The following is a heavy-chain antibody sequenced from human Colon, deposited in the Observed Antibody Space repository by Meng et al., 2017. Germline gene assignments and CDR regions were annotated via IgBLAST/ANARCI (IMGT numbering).Heavy chain of an antibody. CDR3: ATGLRHGDWFDP. J-gene: IGHJ5*02. CDR1: GGSFSGFY. CDR2: IDHFGIS. V-gene: IGHV4-34*02. Sequence: VQIQQGGAGLFKPSETLSLTCAVSGGSFSGFYWSWIRQPPGKGLEWIGEIDHFGISNYNSSLKGRLTMSVDTSKKQISLTLTSVTAADTAVYYCATGLRHGDWFDPWGPGTLVTVSS. D-gene: IGHD4-17*01.